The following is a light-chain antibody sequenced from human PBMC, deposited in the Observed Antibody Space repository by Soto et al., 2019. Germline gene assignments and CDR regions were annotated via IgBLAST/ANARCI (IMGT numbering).Light chain of an antibody. CDR2: GAS. J-gene: IGKJ4*01. CDR1: QSVSSSY. Sequence: EIVLTQSPATLSLSPGERATLSCRASQSVSSSYLAWYQQKPGQAPRLLIYGASSRATGIPDRFSGSGSGTDFTLTISRLEPEDFAVYYCQQYGSPRFGGGTKVDI. V-gene: IGKV3-20*01. CDR3: QQYGSPR.